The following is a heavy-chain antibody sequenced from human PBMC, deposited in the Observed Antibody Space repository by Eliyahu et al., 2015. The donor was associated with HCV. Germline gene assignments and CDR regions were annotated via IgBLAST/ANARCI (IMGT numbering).Heavy chain of an antibody. CDR1: GFTFNTYG. V-gene: IGHV3-30*02. CDR2: ILFNGRGD. Sequence: QVQLVESGGSVVQPGGSLRLSCKASGFTFNTYGMHWVRQIPGKGLEWLAFILFNGRGDFYADSVKGRFSISRDDANNTLFLQMHSLRVEDSAVYFCAKDSQLRYLQYYYIDVWGRGTSVTVS. J-gene: IGHJ6*03. D-gene: IGHD2-15*01. CDR3: AKDSQLRYLQYYYIDV.